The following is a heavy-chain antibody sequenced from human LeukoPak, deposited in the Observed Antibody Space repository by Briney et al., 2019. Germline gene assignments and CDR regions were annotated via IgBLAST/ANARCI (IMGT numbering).Heavy chain of an antibody. V-gene: IGHV1-8*01. D-gene: IGHD6-13*01. Sequence: ASVKVSCKASGYSLASFDINWVRQGSGQGLEWMGWMNPKRGNTGYAPTFQGRVTITRDTSIDTAFMELSSLRPDDTAVYYCARGGSSSSYYNNYGMDVWGQGTTITVSS. CDR1: GYSLASFD. CDR3: ARGGSSSSYYNNYGMDV. J-gene: IGHJ6*02. CDR2: MNPKRGNT.